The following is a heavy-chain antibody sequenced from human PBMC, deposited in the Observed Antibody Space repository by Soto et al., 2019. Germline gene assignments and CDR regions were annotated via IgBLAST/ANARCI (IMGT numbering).Heavy chain of an antibody. CDR2: FYNSGNT. V-gene: IGHV4-59*01. CDR3: ASTKHSLAFDY. J-gene: IGHJ4*02. Sequence: PSETLSLTCTVSGDSISNYYWTWIRQPPGKGLEWIGCFYNSGNTNYNPSLKSRVTISVDTSNNQFSLRVNSVTAADTAVYYCASTKHSLAFDYWGQGALVTVS. D-gene: IGHD6-19*01. CDR1: GDSISNYY.